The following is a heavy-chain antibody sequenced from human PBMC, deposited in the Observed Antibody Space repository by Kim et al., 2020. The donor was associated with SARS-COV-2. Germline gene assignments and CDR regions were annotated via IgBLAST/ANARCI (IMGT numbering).Heavy chain of an antibody. D-gene: IGHD6-19*01. CDR2: VNNDGNS. V-gene: IGHV3-23*01. CDR3: AKDHHSSGWPTFDY. Sequence: GGSLRLSCAASGFTFSSDAMSWVRQAPGKGPEWIEYVNNDGNSYYADSVKGGFTVSRDNNKNTLDLQMNSLTAEDTALYHCAKDHHSSGWPTFDYWGQGTLVTVSS. J-gene: IGHJ4*02. CDR1: GFTFSSDA.